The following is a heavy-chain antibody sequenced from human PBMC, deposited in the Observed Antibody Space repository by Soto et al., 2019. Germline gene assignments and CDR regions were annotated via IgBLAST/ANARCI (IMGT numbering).Heavy chain of an antibody. J-gene: IGHJ4*02. CDR1: GFTFSHYA. CDR3: AKDGSHNFDY. Sequence: QVQLVESGGGVVQPGRSLRLSCADSGFTFSHYAMHWVRQAPGKGLEWVALMSYDGSNEYSADSVKGRFTISRDNSKNTLYLQMNSLRAEDTAVYYCAKDGSHNFDYWGQGTLVTVSS. D-gene: IGHD1-26*01. CDR2: MSYDGSNE. V-gene: IGHV3-30*18.